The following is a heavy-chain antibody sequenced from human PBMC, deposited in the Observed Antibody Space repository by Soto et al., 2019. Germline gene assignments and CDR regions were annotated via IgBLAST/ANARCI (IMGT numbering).Heavy chain of an antibody. Sequence: SETLSLPSTVSAGSISPGGYYWSWIRQDPGKGMEWIGYIYYSGRTYYNPSLKSRVTISVDTSKHQFSLKLSSVTAADTAVYYCARDGYGGYKGIDYWGQVTLVTVSS. V-gene: IGHV4-31*03. CDR3: ARDGYGGYKGIDY. J-gene: IGHJ4*02. CDR1: AGSISPGGYY. CDR2: IYYSGRT. D-gene: IGHD5-12*01.